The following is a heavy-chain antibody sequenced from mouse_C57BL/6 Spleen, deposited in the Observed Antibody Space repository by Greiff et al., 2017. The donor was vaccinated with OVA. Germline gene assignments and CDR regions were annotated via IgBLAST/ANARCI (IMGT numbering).Heavy chain of an antibody. CDR3: AHYDGYPFDY. V-gene: IGHV14-2*01. Sequence: EVKLMESGAELVKPGASVKLSCTASGFNIKDYYMHWVKQRTEQGLEWIGRIDPEDGGTKYAAKFQGKATITADTSSNTDYLQLSSLTSEDAAAYYGAHYDGYPFDYWGQGTTLTVSS. CDR2: IDPEDGGT. J-gene: IGHJ2*01. CDR1: GFNIKDYY. D-gene: IGHD2-3*01.